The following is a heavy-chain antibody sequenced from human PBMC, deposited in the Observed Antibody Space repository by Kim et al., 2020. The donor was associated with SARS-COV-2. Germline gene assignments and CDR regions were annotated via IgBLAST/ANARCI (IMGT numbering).Heavy chain of an antibody. CDR3: AKEVDPMILTHYYGMDV. CDR1: GFTFSSYG. V-gene: IGHV3-33*06. CDR2: IWYDGSNK. D-gene: IGHD3-22*01. J-gene: IGHJ6*02. Sequence: GGSLRLSCAASGFTFSSYGMRWVRQAPGKGLEWVAVIWYDGSNKYYADSVKGRFTISRDNSKNTLYLQMNSLRAEDTAVYYCAKEVDPMILTHYYGMDVWGQGTTVTVSS.